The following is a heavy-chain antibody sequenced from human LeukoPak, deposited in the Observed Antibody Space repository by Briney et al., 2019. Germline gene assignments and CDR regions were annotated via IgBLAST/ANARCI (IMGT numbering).Heavy chain of an antibody. Sequence: ASVKVSCKASGYTFTGYYMHWVRQAPGQGLEWMGWINPNSGGTNYAQKFQGRVTMTRDTSISTAYMELSRLRSDDTAVYYCVRVERGPGYYDSSGYYIFDYWGQGTLVTVSS. CDR2: INPNSGGT. D-gene: IGHD3-22*01. CDR3: VRVERGPGYYDSSGYYIFDY. CDR1: GYTFTGYY. J-gene: IGHJ4*02. V-gene: IGHV1-2*02.